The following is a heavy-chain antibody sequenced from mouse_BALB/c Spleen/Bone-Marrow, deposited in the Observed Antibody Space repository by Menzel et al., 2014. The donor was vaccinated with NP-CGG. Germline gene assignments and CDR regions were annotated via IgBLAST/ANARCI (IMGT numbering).Heavy chain of an antibody. CDR1: GFTLSDFY. V-gene: IGHV7-1*02. CDR3: ARDYYGSSYWYFDV. D-gene: IGHD1-1*01. CDR2: SRNKANDYTT. J-gene: IGHJ1*01. Sequence: VQLKESGGGLVQPGGSLRLSCATSGFTLSDFYMEWVRQPPGKRLEWIAASRNKANDYTTEYSASVKGRFIVSRDTSQSILYLQMNALRAEDTAIYYCARDYYGSSYWYFDVWGAGTTVTVSS.